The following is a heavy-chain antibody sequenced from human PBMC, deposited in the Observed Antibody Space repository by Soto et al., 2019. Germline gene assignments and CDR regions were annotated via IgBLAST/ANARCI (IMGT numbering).Heavy chain of an antibody. Sequence: QVQLVQSGAEVKKPGASVKVSCKASGYTFTSYSISWVRQAPGQGLEWMGWISAYNGNTNYAQKLQGRVTMTTDTSTSTAYMELRSLRSDDTAVYYCARDVRRYCSGGSCSFDYWGQGTLVTVSS. CDR2: ISAYNGNT. J-gene: IGHJ4*02. CDR1: GYTFTSYS. V-gene: IGHV1-18*04. CDR3: ARDVRRYCSGGSCSFDY. D-gene: IGHD2-15*01.